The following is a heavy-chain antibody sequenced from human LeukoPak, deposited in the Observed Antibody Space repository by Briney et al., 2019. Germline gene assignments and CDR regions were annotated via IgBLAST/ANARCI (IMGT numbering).Heavy chain of an antibody. CDR3: AREVGARPNYYYYMDV. CDR1: GGSFSGYY. CDR2: INHSGST. J-gene: IGHJ6*03. D-gene: IGHD1-26*01. V-gene: IGHV4-34*01. Sequence: SETLSLTCAVYGGSFSGYYWSWIRQPPGKGLEWIGEINHSGSTNYNPSLKSRVTISVDTSKNQFSLKLSSVTAADTAVYYCAREVGARPNYYYYMDVRGKGTTVTVSS.